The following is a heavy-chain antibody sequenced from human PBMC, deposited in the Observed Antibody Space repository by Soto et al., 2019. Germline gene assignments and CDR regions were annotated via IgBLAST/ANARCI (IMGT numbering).Heavy chain of an antibody. CDR1: GFTFSSYE. Sequence: GGSLRLSCAASGFTFSSYEMNWVRQAPGKGLEWVSYISSSGSTIYYADSVKGRFTISRDNAKNSLYLQMNSLRAEDTAVYYCASLSSCTPDYWGQGTLVTVSS. CDR3: ASLSSCTPDY. CDR2: ISSSGSTI. V-gene: IGHV3-48*03. J-gene: IGHJ4*02. D-gene: IGHD6-13*01.